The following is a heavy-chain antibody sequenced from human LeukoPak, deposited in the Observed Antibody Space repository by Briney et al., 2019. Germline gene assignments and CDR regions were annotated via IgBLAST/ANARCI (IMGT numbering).Heavy chain of an antibody. Sequence: GEPLKISCKGSGYIFTAYWIGWVRQMPGKGLEWMGIIYPGDSDTRYSPSFQGQVTISADKSISTAYVQWSSLKASDTAMYYCARLDDSSGYYSYFDSWGQGTLVTVSS. V-gene: IGHV5-51*01. J-gene: IGHJ4*02. CDR2: IYPGDSDT. CDR3: ARLDDSSGYYSYFDS. CDR1: GYIFTAYW. D-gene: IGHD3-22*01.